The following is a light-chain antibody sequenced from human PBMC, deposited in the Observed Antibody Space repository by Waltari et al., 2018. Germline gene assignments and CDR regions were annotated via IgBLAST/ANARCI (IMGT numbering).Light chain of an antibody. J-gene: IGKJ4*01. CDR1: QNILYNSNNKNY. V-gene: IGKV4-1*01. Sequence: DIVMTQSPDSVAVSLGERATNHCKSSQNILYNSNNKNYLAWYQQKPGQSPRVLINWASIRESGVPDRFSASGSGTEFTLTINNLEAEDVAVYYCQQYFTTPPVFGGGTRVEI. CDR2: WAS. CDR3: QQYFTTPPV.